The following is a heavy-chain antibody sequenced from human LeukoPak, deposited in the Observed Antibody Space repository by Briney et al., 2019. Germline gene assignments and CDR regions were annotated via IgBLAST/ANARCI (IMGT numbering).Heavy chain of an antibody. V-gene: IGHV4-34*01. CDR2: INHSGST. Sequence: SETLSLTCAVYGGSFSGYYWSWIRQPPGKGLEWIGEINHSGSTNYNPALKSRVTISVDTSKNQFSLKLSSVTVEDTAVYSCARDNPGIAAAGSGGGFDPWGQGTLVTVSS. J-gene: IGHJ5*02. CDR3: ARDNPGIAAAGSGGGFDP. D-gene: IGHD6-13*01. CDR1: GGSFSGYY.